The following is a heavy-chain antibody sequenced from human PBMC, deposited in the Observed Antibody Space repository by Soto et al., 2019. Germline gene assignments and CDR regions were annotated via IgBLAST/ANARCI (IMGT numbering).Heavy chain of an antibody. CDR3: ATDSSYYYDSSAYYSNWFDP. Sequence: PSETLSLTCTVSGGSISGSSDYWGWIRQPPGKGLEWIGSIFYSGGTYYNPSLKSRVTLSVDKSKNKFSLKLTSVAAADTSVYYCATDSSYYYDSSAYYSNWFDPWGQGMLVTVSS. CDR2: IFYSGGT. D-gene: IGHD3-22*01. CDR1: GGSISGSSDY. J-gene: IGHJ5*02. V-gene: IGHV4-39*01.